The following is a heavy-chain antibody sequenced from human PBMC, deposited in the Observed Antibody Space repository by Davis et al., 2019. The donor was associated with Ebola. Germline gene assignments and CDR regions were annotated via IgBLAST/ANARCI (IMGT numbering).Heavy chain of an antibody. CDR1: GGSISSSNW. V-gene: IGHV4-4*02. CDR3: ARGSSWYGDNWFDP. CDR2: IYHSGST. J-gene: IGHJ5*02. Sequence: MPSETLSLTCAVSGGSISSSNWWSWVRQPPGKGLEWIGEIYHSGSTNYNPSLKSRVTISVDKSKNQFSLKLSSVTAADTAVYYCARGSSWYGDNWFDPWGQGTLVTVSS. D-gene: IGHD6-13*01.